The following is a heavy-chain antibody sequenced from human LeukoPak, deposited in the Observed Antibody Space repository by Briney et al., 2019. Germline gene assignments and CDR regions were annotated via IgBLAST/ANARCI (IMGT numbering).Heavy chain of an antibody. CDR1: GFTFSSYW. D-gene: IGHD1/OR15-1a*01. Sequence: GGSLRLSCAASGFTFSSYWMHWVRQDPSKGLVWVSRINIDGTSTAYADSVKGRFTVSRDNAKNTLYLQMDSLRAEDTDTYFCVRHRGWNSFDYWGQETLVTVSS. CDR2: INIDGTST. CDR3: VRHRGWNSFDY. J-gene: IGHJ4*02. V-gene: IGHV3-74*01.